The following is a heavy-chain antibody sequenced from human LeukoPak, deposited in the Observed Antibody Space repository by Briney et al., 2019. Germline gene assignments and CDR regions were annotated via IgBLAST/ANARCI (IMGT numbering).Heavy chain of an antibody. J-gene: IGHJ5*02. V-gene: IGHV5-51*01. D-gene: IGHD1-26*01. CDR2: IYPGDSDT. CDR1: GYSFTSYW. CDR3: ARHVSGGRWELRGDWFDP. Sequence: RGESLKISCKGSGYSFTSYWIGWVRQMPGKGLEWMGIIYPGDSDTRYSPSFQGQVTISADKSISTAYLQWSSLKASDTAMYYCARHVSGGRWELRGDWFDPWGQGTLVTVSS.